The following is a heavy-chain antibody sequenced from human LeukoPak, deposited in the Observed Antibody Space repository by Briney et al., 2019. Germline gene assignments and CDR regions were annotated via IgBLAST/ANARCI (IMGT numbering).Heavy chain of an antibody. J-gene: IGHJ4*02. Sequence: GGSLRLSCAASGFTVSSNYMSWVRQAPGKGLEWVSVIYSSGMPYYADSVKGRFTISRDNSKNTLYLHMNSLRAEDTAVYYCVKDLHFWSAGDYWGQGTLVTVSS. CDR3: VKDLHFWSAGDY. V-gene: IGHV3-53*01. CDR2: IYSSGMP. D-gene: IGHD3-3*02. CDR1: GFTVSSNY.